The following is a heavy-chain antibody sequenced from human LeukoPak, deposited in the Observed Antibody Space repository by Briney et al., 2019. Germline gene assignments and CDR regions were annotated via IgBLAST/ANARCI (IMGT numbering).Heavy chain of an antibody. CDR3: ARSPGNYYYGMDV. CDR1: GFTVSSNY. J-gene: IGHJ6*02. Sequence: GGSLRLSCAASGFTVSSNYMSWVRQAPGKGLEWVSAIYSGGSTYYADSVKGRFTISRDNSKNTLYLQMNSLRAEDTAVYYCARSPGNYYYGMDVWGQGTTVTVSS. V-gene: IGHV3-66*01. CDR2: IYSGGST.